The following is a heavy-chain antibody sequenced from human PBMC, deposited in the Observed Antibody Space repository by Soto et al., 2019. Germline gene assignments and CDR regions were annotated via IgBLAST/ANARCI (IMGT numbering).Heavy chain of an antibody. Sequence: QVQLVQSGAEVKKPGSSVKVSCKASGGTFSSYTISWVRQAPGQGLEWMGRIIPILGIANYAQKFQGRVTIPADKSTSTAYMELSSLRSEDTAVYYCARVSRYYGSGDDDYWGQGTLVTVSS. J-gene: IGHJ4*02. CDR1: GGTFSSYT. D-gene: IGHD3-10*01. V-gene: IGHV1-69*02. CDR2: IIPILGIA. CDR3: ARVSRYYGSGDDDY.